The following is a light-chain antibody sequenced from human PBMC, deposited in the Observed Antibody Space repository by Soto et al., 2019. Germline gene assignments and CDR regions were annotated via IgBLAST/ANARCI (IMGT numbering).Light chain of an antibody. CDR3: QQYHYWWT. V-gene: IGKV3-11*01. J-gene: IGKJ1*01. CDR1: RSVINY. Sequence: DIVLTQSPSSLSLSPGERAILSCRTSRSVINYLTWYQQKPGQAPRLLIYDASNRATGIPARFSGSGSGTDFTLTISSLEPEDFAVYYCQQYHYWWTFGQGTNVDIK. CDR2: DAS.